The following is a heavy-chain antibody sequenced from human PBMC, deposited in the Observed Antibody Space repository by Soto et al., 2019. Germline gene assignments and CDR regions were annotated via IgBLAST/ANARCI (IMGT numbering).Heavy chain of an antibody. D-gene: IGHD3-3*01. CDR1: GGSFSGYY. J-gene: IGHJ5*02. Sequence: SETLSLTCAVYGGSFSGYYWNWIRQPPGKGLEWIGEINDSGSTNYNPSLRSRVTISVDTSKNQFSLRLSSVTAADTAVYYCARQRWSTSMEYKRGHWLDPWGQGTLVTVSS. CDR3: ARQRWSTSMEYKRGHWLDP. CDR2: INDSGST. V-gene: IGHV4-34*01.